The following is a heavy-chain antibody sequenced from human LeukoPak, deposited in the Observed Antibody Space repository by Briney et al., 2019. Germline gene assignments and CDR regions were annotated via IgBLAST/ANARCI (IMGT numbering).Heavy chain of an antibody. CDR3: ARVFPEYYDILTPWVRKNWFDP. D-gene: IGHD3-9*01. J-gene: IGHJ5*02. V-gene: IGHV1-18*04. CDR2: ISAYNGNT. Sequence: ASVKVSCKASGYTFTSYGISWVRQAPGQGLEWTGWISAYNGNTNYAQKLQGRVTMTTDTSTSTAYMELRSLRSDDTAVYYCARVFPEYYDILTPWVRKNWFDPWGQGTLVTVSS. CDR1: GYTFTSYG.